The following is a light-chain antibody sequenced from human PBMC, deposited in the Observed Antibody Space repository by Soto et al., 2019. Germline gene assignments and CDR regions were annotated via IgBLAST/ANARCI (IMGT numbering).Light chain of an antibody. Sequence: EIVMTQSPATLSVSPGERATLSCRASQSISNKLAWYQHKPGQAPRLLIYDTSTRVAGIPARFTGSGSGTDFTLTISSLQSGDFAVYYCQQYNIWRSISFGQGTRLESK. J-gene: IGKJ5*01. CDR1: QSISNK. V-gene: IGKV3-15*01. CDR3: QQYNIWRSIS. CDR2: DTS.